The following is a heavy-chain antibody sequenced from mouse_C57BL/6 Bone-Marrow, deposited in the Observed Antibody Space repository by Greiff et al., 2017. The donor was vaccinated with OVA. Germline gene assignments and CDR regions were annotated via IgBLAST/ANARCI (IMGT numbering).Heavy chain of an antibody. D-gene: IGHD2-1*01. CDR1: GYTFTSYW. CDR3: ARGDLLWSTWFAY. Sequence: QVQLKQSGAELVKPGASVKLSCKASGYTFTSYWMHWVKQRPGQGLEWIGMIHPNSGSTNYNEKFKSKATLTVDKSSSTAYMQLSSLTSEDSAVYYCARGDLLWSTWFAYWGQGTLVTVSA. V-gene: IGHV1-64*01. CDR2: IHPNSGST. J-gene: IGHJ3*01.